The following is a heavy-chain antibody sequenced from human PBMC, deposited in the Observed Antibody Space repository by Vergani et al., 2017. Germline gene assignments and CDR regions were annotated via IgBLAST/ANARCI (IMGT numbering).Heavy chain of an antibody. CDR2: VYWNDDE. D-gene: IGHD3-9*01. CDR3: VHRLGYFDWDGAFDV. J-gene: IGHJ3*01. V-gene: IGHV2-5*01. Sequence: QITLRESGPTLVKPTQTLTLTCTFSGFSLTTGGEGVGWIRQPPGRALEWLAFVYWNDDERYSPSLKSRVTITKDTSKNDVILTMATMDPVDTATYYCVHRLGYFDWDGAFDVWGTGTMVTVSS. CDR1: GFSLTTGGEG.